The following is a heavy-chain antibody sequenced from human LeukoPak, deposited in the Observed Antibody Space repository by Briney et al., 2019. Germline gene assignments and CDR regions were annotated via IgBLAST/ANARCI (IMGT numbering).Heavy chain of an antibody. V-gene: IGHV3-30*18. CDR1: GFSLSSYS. J-gene: IGHJ3*02. Sequence: PGGSLRLSCAASGFSLSSYSFNWVRQAPGKGLEWVAVISYDGSNKHYADSVKGRFTISRDNSKNTLYLQMNSLRAEDTAIYYCAKTLRELSGGAFDIWGQGTMVTVSS. D-gene: IGHD1-26*01. CDR3: AKTLRELSGGAFDI. CDR2: ISYDGSNK.